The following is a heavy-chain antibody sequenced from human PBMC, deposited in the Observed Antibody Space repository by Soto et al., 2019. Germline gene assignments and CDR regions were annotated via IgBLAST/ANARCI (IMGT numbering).Heavy chain of an antibody. CDR3: ARLEGLATISYYFDF. CDR1: GDSINSDKYY. Sequence: PSETLSLTCSVSGDSINSDKYYWGWIRQPPGKGLEWIGSIYFRGNTYYNPSLQTRVTISLDKSKGQFSLKLNSVTAADSAVYFCARLEGLATISYYFDFWGQGALVTVSS. CDR2: IYFRGNT. D-gene: IGHD3-9*01. V-gene: IGHV4-39*01. J-gene: IGHJ4*02.